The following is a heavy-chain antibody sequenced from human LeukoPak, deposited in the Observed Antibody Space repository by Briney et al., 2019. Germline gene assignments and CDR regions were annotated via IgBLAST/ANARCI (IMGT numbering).Heavy chain of an antibody. CDR3: ARGEWELLWFDY. J-gene: IGHJ5*01. Sequence: ASETLSLTCAVYGGSFSGYYWSWIRQPPGKGVEWRGDINHSGSTNYNASLKRRVTISVDTSKNQFSLKLSSVTAANTAVYYCARGEWELLWFDYWGQGTLVTVSS. CDR1: GGSFSGYY. V-gene: IGHV4-34*01. CDR2: INHSGST. D-gene: IGHD1-26*01.